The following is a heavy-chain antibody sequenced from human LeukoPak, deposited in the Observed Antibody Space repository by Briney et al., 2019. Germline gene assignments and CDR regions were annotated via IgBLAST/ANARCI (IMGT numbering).Heavy chain of an antibody. V-gene: IGHV4-59*01. CDR2: IYYSGST. CDR3: ARTPQSGYVAYYFDY. J-gene: IGHJ4*02. Sequence: PSETLSLTCTVSGGSISSYYWSWIRQPPGKGLEWIGYIYYSGSTNYNPSLKSRVTISLDTSKNQFPLKLSSVTAADTAVYYCARTPQSGYVAYYFDYWGQGTLVTVSS. D-gene: IGHD5-12*01. CDR1: GGSISSYY.